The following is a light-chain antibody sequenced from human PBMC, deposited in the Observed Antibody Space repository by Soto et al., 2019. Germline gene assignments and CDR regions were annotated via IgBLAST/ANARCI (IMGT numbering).Light chain of an antibody. CDR3: QQGHNWPLT. CDR1: QSINSE. J-gene: IGKJ2*01. Sequence: EIVMTQSPATLSLSPGERAALSCRASQSINSELAWYQQKPGQPPRLLIYGASTRATGVPARFTGSESVSEFTLTISGLQSEDFAFYYCQQGHNWPLTFGQGTRLEI. CDR2: GAS. V-gene: IGKV3-15*01.